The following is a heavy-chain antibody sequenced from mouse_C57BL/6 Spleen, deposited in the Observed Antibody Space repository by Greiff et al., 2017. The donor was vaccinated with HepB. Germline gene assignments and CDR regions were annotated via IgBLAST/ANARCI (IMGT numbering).Heavy chain of an antibody. V-gene: IGHV1-82*01. CDR3: AREGAFAY. CDR2: IYPGDGDT. Sequence: VQLQQSGPELVKPGASVKISCKASGYAFSSSWMNWVKQRPGKGLEWIGRIYPGDGDTKYNGKFKGKATLTADKSSSTAYMQLSSLTSEDSAVYFCAREGAFAYWGQGTLVTVSA. CDR1: GYAFSSSW. J-gene: IGHJ3*01.